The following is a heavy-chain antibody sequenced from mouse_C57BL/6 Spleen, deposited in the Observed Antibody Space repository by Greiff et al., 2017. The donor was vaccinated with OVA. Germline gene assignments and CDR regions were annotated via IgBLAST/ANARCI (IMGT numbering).Heavy chain of an antibody. J-gene: IGHJ2*01. CDR2: IDPETGGT. CDR3: TTETNY. Sequence: QVQLQQSGAELVRPGASVTLSCKASGYTFTDYEMHWVKQTPVHGLEWIGAIDPETGGTAYNQKFKGKAILTADKSSSTAYMELRSRTSEDSAVYYCTTETNYWGQGTTLTVSS. D-gene: IGHD2-13*01. V-gene: IGHV1-15*01. CDR1: GYTFTDYE.